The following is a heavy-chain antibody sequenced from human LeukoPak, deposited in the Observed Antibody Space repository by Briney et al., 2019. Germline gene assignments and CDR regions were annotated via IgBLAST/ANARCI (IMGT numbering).Heavy chain of an antibody. Sequence: ASVTLSFKASEYTFTGYYMHWVRQAPGQGLEWMGWINPNSGGTNYAQKFQGRVTMTRDTSISTAYMELSRLRSDDTAVYYCASGYSYDSSGYYYWGQETWVTVSS. CDR2: INPNSGGT. CDR3: ASGYSYDSSGYYY. V-gene: IGHV1-2*02. D-gene: IGHD3-22*01. J-gene: IGHJ4*02. CDR1: EYTFTGYY.